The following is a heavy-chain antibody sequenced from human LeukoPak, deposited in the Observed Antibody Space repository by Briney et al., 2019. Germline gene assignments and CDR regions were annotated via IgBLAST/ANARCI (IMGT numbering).Heavy chain of an antibody. D-gene: IGHD4-23*01. V-gene: IGHV3-74*01. CDR1: GFTFSSYW. CDR3: AKGLWVATPDTAF. Sequence: PGGSLRLSCAASGFTFSSYWMHWVRQVPGKGLVWVARINPGGSSITYADSVKGRFTISRDNAKNTLYLQMDSLRAEDTGVYYCAKGLWVATPDTAFWGQGTMVTVSS. CDR2: INPGGSSI. J-gene: IGHJ3*01.